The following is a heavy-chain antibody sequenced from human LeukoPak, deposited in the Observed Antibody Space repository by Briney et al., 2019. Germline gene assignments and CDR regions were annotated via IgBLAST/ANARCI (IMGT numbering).Heavy chain of an antibody. CDR2: IYYSGST. CDR3: ARETPSDDY. CDR1: GGSISSSSYY. D-gene: IGHD4-23*01. V-gene: IGHV4-39*06. Sequence: SETLSLTCTVSGGSISSSSYYWGWIRQPPGKGLEWIGSIYYSGSTNYNPSLKSRVTISVDTSKNQFALKLSSVTAADTAVYYCARETPSDDYWGQGTLVTVSS. J-gene: IGHJ4*02.